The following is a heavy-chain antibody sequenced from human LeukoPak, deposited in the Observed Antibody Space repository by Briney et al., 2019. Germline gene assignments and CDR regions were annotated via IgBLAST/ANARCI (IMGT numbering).Heavy chain of an antibody. Sequence: ASVKVSCKASGYTFTSYAMHWVRQAPGQGLEWMGMIYPRDGSTSYTQKFQGRVTMTRDTSTSTVYMELSSLRSEETAVYYCAREGFPPKISDFWSGLGPYYYYGMDVWGQGTTVTVSS. V-gene: IGHV1-46*01. D-gene: IGHD3-3*01. CDR3: AREGFPPKISDFWSGLGPYYYYGMDV. CDR2: IYPRDGST. J-gene: IGHJ6*02. CDR1: GYTFTSYA.